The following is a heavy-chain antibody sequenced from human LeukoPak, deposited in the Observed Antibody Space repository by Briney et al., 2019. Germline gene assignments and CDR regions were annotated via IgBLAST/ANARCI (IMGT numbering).Heavy chain of an antibody. CDR1: GGSISSSNYYY. V-gene: IGHV4-39*01. D-gene: IGHD2-15*01. CDR3: ADDRGYCSGGSCYPLGMDV. Sequence: KASETLSLTCTVSGGSISSSNYYYWGWIRQPPGKGLEWIGSIYYSGSTYYNPSLQSRVTISVDTSKNQFSLKLSSVTAADTAVYYCADDRGYCSGGSCYPLGMDVWGQGTTVTVSS. J-gene: IGHJ6*02. CDR2: IYYSGST.